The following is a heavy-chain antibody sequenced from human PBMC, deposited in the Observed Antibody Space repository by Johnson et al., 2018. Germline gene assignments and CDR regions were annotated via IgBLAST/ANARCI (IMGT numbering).Heavy chain of an antibody. V-gene: IGHV3-21*01. CDR3: ARELRGAAAGKDY. Sequence: VQLVQSGGGLVKPGGSLRLSCAASGFTFSSYNMNWVRQAPGKGLEWVSSISSTNSYIYYADSVKGRFTISRDNAKNSLYLQMKSLRAEDTAGYYWARELRGAAAGKDYWGQGTLGTVSS. CDR2: ISSTNSYI. J-gene: IGHJ4*02. CDR1: GFTFSSYN. D-gene: IGHD6-13*01.